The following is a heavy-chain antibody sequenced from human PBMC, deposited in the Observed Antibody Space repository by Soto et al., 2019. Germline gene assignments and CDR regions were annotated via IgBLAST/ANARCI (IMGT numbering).Heavy chain of an antibody. CDR2: IKSKTDGGTT. CDR3: TTYIVVVVAATNYFDY. J-gene: IGHJ4*02. V-gene: IGHV3-15*01. D-gene: IGHD2-15*01. Sequence: GESLKISCAASGFTFSNAWMSWVRQAPGKGLEWVGRIKSKTDGGTTDYAAPVKGRFTISRDDSKNTLYLQMNSLKTEDTAVYYCTTYIVVVVAATNYFDYWGQGTLVTVSS. CDR1: GFTFSNAW.